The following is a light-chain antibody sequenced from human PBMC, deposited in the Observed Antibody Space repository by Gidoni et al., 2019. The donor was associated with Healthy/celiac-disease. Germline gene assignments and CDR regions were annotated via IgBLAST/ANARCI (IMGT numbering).Light chain of an antibody. V-gene: IGKV1-5*01. CDR2: DAS. Sequence: TQMTKPPSTLSASVADRVTITCRPSQSISSWLAWYQQKPGKAPKLLIYDASSLESGVPSRFSGSGSGTEFTLTISSLQPDDFATYYCQQYNSYPWTFGQGTKVEIK. J-gene: IGKJ1*01. CDR1: QSISSW. CDR3: QQYNSYPWT.